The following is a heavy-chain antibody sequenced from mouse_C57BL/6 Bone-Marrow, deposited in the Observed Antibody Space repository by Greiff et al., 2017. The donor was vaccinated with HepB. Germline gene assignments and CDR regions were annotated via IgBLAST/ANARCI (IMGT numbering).Heavy chain of an antibody. CDR2: INPNNGGT. V-gene: IGHV1-18*01. D-gene: IGHD3-2*02. CDR3: ARSETAQATFAY. J-gene: IGHJ3*01. CDR1: GYTFTDYN. Sequence: EVQLQESGPELVKPGASVKIPCKASGYTFTDYNMDWVKQSHGKSLEWIGDINPNNGGTIYNQKFKGKATLTVDKSSSTAYMELRSLTSEDTAVYYCARSETAQATFAYWGQGTLVTVSA.